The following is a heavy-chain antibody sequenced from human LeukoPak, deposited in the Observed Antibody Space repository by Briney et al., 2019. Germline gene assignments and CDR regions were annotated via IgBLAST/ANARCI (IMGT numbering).Heavy chain of an antibody. J-gene: IGHJ4*02. CDR2: TYYRSKWSN. V-gene: IGHV6-1*01. CDR1: GDSVSSKSAA. D-gene: IGHD2-15*01. CDR3: ARSRAATFDY. Sequence: SQTLSLTCAISGDSVSSKSAAWNWIRQSPSRGLEWVGRTYYRSKWSNDYAASVKGRITVNPDTSKNQFSLQLSSVTPEDTAVHYCARSRAATFDYWGQGTLVTVSS.